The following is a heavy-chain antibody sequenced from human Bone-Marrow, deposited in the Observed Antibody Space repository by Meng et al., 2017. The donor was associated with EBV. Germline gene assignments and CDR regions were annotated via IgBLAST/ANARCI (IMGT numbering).Heavy chain of an antibody. CDR2: INHSGST. CDR1: GGSFSGYY. V-gene: IGHV4-34*01. J-gene: IGHJ4*02. Sequence: QVQVQQWGAGLLKPSETLSLTCAFYGGSFSGYYWSWIRQPPGKGLEWIGEINHSGSTNYNPSLKSRVTISVDTSKNQFSLKLSSVTAADTAVYYCARGGIFGVAIFDYWGQGTLVTVSS. CDR3: ARGGIFGVAIFDY. D-gene: IGHD3-3*01.